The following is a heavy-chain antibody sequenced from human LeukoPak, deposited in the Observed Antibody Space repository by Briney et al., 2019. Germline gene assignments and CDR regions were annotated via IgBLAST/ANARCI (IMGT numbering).Heavy chain of an antibody. CDR1: GGSISSNNW. CDR2: IYHDGST. CDR3: ARHIEDTAMVHDAFDI. D-gene: IGHD5-18*01. Sequence: SETLSLTCAVSGGSISSNNWWIWVRQSPEKGLEWIGEIYHDGSTNYNPSLKSRVTISVDTSKNQFSLKLSSVTAADTAVYYCARHIEDTAMVHDAFDIWGQGTMVTVSS. V-gene: IGHV4-4*02. J-gene: IGHJ3*02.